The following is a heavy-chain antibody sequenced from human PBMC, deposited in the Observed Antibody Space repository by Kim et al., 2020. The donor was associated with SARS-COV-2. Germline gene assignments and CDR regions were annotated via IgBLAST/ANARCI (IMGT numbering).Heavy chain of an antibody. CDR2: IYYSGST. CDR1: GGSISTYY. D-gene: IGHD2-15*01. CDR3: ARVGYCSGGSCSSDY. V-gene: IGHV4-59*01. Sequence: SETLSLTCTVSGGSISTYYWNWIRQPPGKGLEWIGFIYYSGSTNYNPSLKSRVTISVDTSKNQFSLKLSSVTAADTAVYYCARVGYCSGGSCSSDYWGQGTLVTVSS. J-gene: IGHJ4*02.